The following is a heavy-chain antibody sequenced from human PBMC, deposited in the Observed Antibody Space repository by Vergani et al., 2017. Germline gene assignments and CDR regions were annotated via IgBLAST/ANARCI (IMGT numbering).Heavy chain of an antibody. CDR1: GYTFTGYY. CDR3: AREVYCSGGSCYSAGYYYYYGMDV. J-gene: IGHJ6*02. V-gene: IGHV1-2*02. D-gene: IGHD2-15*01. CDR2: INPNSGGT. Sequence: QVQLVQSGAEVKKPGASVKVSCKASGYTFTGYYMHWVRQAPGQGLEWMGWINPNSGGTNYAQKFQGRVTMTRDTSISTAYMGLSRLRSDDTAVYYCAREVYCSGGSCYSAGYYYYYGMDVWGQGTTVTVSS.